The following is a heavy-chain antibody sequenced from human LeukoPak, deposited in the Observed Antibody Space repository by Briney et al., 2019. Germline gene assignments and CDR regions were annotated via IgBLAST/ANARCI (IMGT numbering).Heavy chain of an antibody. CDR1: GFTFSSYG. V-gene: IGHV3-21*01. J-gene: IGHJ4*02. Sequence: GGSLRLSCAASGFTFSSYGMNWVRQAPGKGLEWVSSISSSGTYIYFADSVKGRSTISRDNAKNSLYLQMNSLRAEDTALYYCAREQSYSEEIVVVNPPFDYWGQGTLVTVSS. CDR2: ISSSGTYI. D-gene: IGHD2-21*01. CDR3: AREQSYSEEIVVVNPPFDY.